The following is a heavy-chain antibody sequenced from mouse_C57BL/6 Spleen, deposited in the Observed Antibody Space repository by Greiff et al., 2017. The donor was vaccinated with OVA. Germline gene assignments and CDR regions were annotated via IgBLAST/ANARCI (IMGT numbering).Heavy chain of an antibody. CDR3: ARWALLTWMGGDY. CDR1: GYAFSSSW. V-gene: IGHV1-82*01. CDR2: IYPGGGDT. Sequence: QVQLKESGPELVKPGASVKISCKASGYAFSSSWMNWVKQRPGKGLEWIGRIYPGGGDTNYNGKFKGKATLTADKTSSTAYMQLSSLTSEDSAVYFCARWALLTWMGGDYWGQGTTLTVSS. D-gene: IGHD4-1*01. J-gene: IGHJ2*01.